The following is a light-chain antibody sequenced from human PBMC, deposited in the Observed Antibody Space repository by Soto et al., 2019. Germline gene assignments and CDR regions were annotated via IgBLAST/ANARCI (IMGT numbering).Light chain of an antibody. J-gene: IGKJ5*01. CDR1: QSVSSSY. CDR2: GAS. CDR3: QQYGSSLIT. V-gene: IGKV3-20*01. Sequence: EIVLTPSPGTPSLSPGERATLSCRASQSVSSSYLAWYQQKPGQAPRLLIYGASSRATGIPDRFSGSGSGTDFTLTISRLEPEDFAVYYCQQYGSSLITFGQGTRLEIK.